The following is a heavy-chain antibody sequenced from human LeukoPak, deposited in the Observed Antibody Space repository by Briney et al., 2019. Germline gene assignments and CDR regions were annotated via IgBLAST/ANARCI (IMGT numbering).Heavy chain of an antibody. D-gene: IGHD2-2*01. J-gene: IGHJ4*02. CDR2: TNHSGST. Sequence: PSETLSLTCAVYGGSFSGYYWSWIRQPPGKGLEWIGETNHSGSTNYNPSLKSRVTISVDTSKNQFSLKLSSVTAADTAVYYCARSPYCSSTSCYETDYWGQGTLVTVSS. CDR3: ARSPYCSSTSCYETDY. CDR1: GGSFSGYY. V-gene: IGHV4-34*01.